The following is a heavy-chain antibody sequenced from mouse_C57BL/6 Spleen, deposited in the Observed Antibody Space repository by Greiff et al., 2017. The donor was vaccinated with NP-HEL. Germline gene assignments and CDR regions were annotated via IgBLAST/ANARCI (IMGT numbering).Heavy chain of an antibody. CDR1: GFNIKDYY. V-gene: IGHV14-2*01. J-gene: IGHJ4*01. CDR3: ARSALKRYYAMDY. Sequence: EVQLQQSGAELVKPGASVKLSTASGFNIKDYYMHWVKQRTEQGLEWIGRIDPEDGETKYAPKFQGKATITADTSSNTAYLQLSSLTSEDTAVYYCARSALKRYYAMDYWGQGTSVTVSS. CDR2: IDPEDGET.